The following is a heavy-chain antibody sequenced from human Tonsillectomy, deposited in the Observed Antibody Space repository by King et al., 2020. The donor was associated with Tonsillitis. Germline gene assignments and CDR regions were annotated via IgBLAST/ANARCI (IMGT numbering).Heavy chain of an antibody. CDR1: GFTFSSYA. V-gene: IGHV3-30-3*01. CDR3: ARARRWFGWNDAFDI. CDR2: ISYDGSNK. D-gene: IGHD3-10*01. Sequence: VQLVESGGGVVQPGRSLRLSCAASGFTFSSYAMHWVRQAPGKGLEWVAVISYDGSNKYYADSVKGRFTISRDNSKITLYLQMNSLRAADTAVYYCARARRWFGWNDAFDIWGQGTMVTVSS. J-gene: IGHJ3*02.